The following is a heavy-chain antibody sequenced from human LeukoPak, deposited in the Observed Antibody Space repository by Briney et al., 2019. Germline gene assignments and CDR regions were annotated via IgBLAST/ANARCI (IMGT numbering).Heavy chain of an antibody. D-gene: IGHD5-18*01. J-gene: IGHJ4*02. CDR3: ARDNGYSYGIDY. CDR1: GGSISSYF. V-gene: IGHV4-59*01. CDR2: ALYTGST. Sequence: SETLSLTCSVSGGSISSYFWSWIRQAPGKGLEWVGYALYTGSTEYNPALKSRVTISLDTSNNQFSLRLSSVTAADTAVYYCARDNGYSYGIDYWGQGRLVTVSS.